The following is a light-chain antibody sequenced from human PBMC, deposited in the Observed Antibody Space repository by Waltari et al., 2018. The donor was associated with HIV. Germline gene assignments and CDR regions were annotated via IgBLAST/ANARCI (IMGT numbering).Light chain of an antibody. CDR1: QSVSSS. J-gene: IGKJ2*01. CDR3: QQRSTWPYT. CDR2: EAS. Sequence: IVLTQSPATLSLSPGERATLSCRASQSVSSSLAWYQQKPGQAPRLLIYEASNRATGIPARFSGSGSGTDFTLTISNLEPENFAVYYCQQRSTWPYTFGQGTKLEIK. V-gene: IGKV3-11*01.